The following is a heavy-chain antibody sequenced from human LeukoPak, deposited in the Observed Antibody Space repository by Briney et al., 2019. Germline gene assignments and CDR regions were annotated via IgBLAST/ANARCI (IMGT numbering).Heavy chain of an antibody. Sequence: PGGSLRLSCAASGFTFSSYGMHWVRQAPGKGLEWVALISYDGSNEYYADSVRGRFTISRDNSKNTLYLQMNSLRAEDTAVYYCAKGRGIAARFRFFDYWGQGTLVTVSS. CDR1: GFTFSSYG. CDR2: ISYDGSNE. CDR3: AKGRGIAARFRFFDY. V-gene: IGHV3-30*18. J-gene: IGHJ4*02. D-gene: IGHD6-6*01.